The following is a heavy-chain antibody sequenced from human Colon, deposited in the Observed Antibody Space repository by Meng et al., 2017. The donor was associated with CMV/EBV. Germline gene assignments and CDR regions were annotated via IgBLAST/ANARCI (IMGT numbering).Heavy chain of an antibody. CDR3: ARYDFWSGYDSGHYYDMDV. CDR1: GFTFSNYW. D-gene: IGHD3-3*01. J-gene: IGHJ6*02. Sequence: GESLKISCAASGFTFSNYWMTWVRQAPGKGLEWVANIKQDGSEKYYVDSVKGRFTISRDNAKNSLYLQMNSLRAEDTAVYYCARYDFWSGYDSGHYYDMDVWGQGTTVTVSS. CDR2: IKQDGSEK. V-gene: IGHV3-7*01.